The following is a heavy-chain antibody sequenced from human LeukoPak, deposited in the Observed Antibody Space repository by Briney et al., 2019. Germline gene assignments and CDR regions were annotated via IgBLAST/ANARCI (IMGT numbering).Heavy chain of an antibody. CDR1: GGSISSYY. D-gene: IGHD3-3*01. J-gene: IGHJ4*02. CDR3: ARNGAFGARECFDY. V-gene: IGHV4-4*07. CDR2: IYTSGST. Sequence: SGTLSLTCTVSGGSISSYYWSWIRQPAGKGLEWIGRIYTSGSTNYNPSLKSRVTMSVDTSKNQFSLKLSSVTAADTAVYYCARNGAFGARECFDYWGQGTLVTVSS.